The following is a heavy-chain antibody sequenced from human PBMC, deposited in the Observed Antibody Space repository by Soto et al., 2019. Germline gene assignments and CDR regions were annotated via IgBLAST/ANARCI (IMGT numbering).Heavy chain of an antibody. Sequence: GGSLVLSCTPSGFTFGDYAMNWSRQAPGKGLEWVGVIRSKAYGGTTDYAASVKGRFTISRDDSKSIAYLQMNSLKSEDTGVYYCTKYTYTSRYAYYGMDVWGHGTTVTVSS. V-gene: IGHV3-49*03. CDR1: GFTFGDYA. J-gene: IGHJ6*02. CDR3: TKYTYTSRYAYYGMDV. D-gene: IGHD6-13*01. CDR2: IRSKAYGGTT.